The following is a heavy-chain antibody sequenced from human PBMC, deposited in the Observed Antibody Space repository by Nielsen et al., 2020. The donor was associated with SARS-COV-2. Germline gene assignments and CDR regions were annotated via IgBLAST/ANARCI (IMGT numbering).Heavy chain of an antibody. V-gene: IGHV4-59*01. Sequence: SETLSLTCTVSGGSISSYYWSWIRQPPGKGLEWIGYSHYSGSTNYNPSLKSRVTISVDTSKNQFSLKLSSVTAADTAVYYCASLPGSWGQETLVTVSS. CDR1: GGSISSYY. CDR3: ASLPGS. D-gene: IGHD2-15*01. J-gene: IGHJ4*02. CDR2: SHYSGST.